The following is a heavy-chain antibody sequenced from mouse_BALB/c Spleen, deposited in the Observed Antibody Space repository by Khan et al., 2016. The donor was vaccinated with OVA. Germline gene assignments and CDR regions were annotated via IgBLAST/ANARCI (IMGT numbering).Heavy chain of an antibody. D-gene: IGHD2-2*01. CDR1: GYTFTSYT. CDR2: INPSSGYT. J-gene: IGHJ3*01. V-gene: IGHV1-4*01. CDR3: ARLNPYGYGAWFAY. Sequence: QVQLKQSGAELARPGASVKMSCKATGYTFTSYTMHWVKQRPGQGLEWIGYINPSSGYTNYNQKFKDKATLTADKSSSTAYMQLSSLTSEDSAVYYCARLNPYGYGAWFAYWGQGTLVTVSA.